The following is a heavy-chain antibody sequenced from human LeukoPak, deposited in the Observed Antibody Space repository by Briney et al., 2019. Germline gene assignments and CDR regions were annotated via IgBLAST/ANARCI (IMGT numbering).Heavy chain of an antibody. Sequence: PSETLSLTCTVSGGSISSGSYYWSWIRQPAGKGLEWIGRIYTSGSTNYNPSLKSRVTMSVDTSKNQFSLKLTSVTAADMAVYYCARHTYGSILPLDYWGQGTLVTVSS. CDR3: ARHTYGSILPLDY. J-gene: IGHJ4*02. V-gene: IGHV4-61*02. CDR1: GGSISSGSYY. CDR2: IYTSGST. D-gene: IGHD6-13*01.